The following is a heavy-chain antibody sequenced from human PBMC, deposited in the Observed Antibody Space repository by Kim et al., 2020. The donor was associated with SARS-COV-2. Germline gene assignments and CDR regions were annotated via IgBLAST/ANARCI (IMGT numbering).Heavy chain of an antibody. CDR1: GYTFTSPP. D-gene: IGHD2-15*01. CDR2: INTKTGKP. Sequence: ASVKVSCKASGYTFTSPPMSWVRQAPGKGLEWMGWINTKTGKPTYAQGFTGRFVFPLDTSVSPAYLQISSLKAEDTAVYYCARDSANSRGGYWGQGTLGT. J-gene: IGHJ4*02. V-gene: IGHV7-4-1*02. CDR3: ARDSANSRGGY.